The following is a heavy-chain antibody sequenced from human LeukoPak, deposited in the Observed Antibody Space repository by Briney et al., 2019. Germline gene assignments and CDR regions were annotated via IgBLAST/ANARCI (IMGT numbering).Heavy chain of an antibody. CDR2: IGCNGGST. J-gene: IGHJ4*02. CDR1: GFTFDDYG. CDR3: ERQRAAAGPDY. Sequence: GGSLRLSCAASGFTFDDYGMTWVRQAPGKGLEWVSGIGCNGGSTAYADSVKGRVTISRDNAKNSVYLQMNNLRVEDTALYYCERQRAAAGPDYWGQGTLVTVSS. D-gene: IGHD6-13*01. V-gene: IGHV3-20*04.